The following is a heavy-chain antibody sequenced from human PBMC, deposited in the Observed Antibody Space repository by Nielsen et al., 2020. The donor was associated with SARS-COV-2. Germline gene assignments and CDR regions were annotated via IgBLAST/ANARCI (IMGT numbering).Heavy chain of an antibody. CDR1: GGSVSSGSYY. D-gene: IGHD6-19*01. V-gene: IGHV4-61*01. CDR3: ARGEGIAVAGRFDY. CDR2: IYYSGST. J-gene: IGHJ4*02. Sequence: SETLSLTCTVSGGSVSSGSYYWSWIRQPPGKGLEWIGYIYYSGSTNYNPSLKSRVTISVDTSKNQFSLKLSSVTAADTAVYYCARGEGIAVAGRFDYWGQGTLVTVSS.